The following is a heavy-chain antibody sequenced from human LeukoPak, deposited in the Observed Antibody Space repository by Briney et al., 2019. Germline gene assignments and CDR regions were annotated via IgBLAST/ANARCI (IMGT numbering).Heavy chain of an antibody. CDR2: IKQDGSEK. D-gene: IGHD3-3*01. CDR3: ARDLLDFWSGYFWFDP. Sequence: GGSLRLSCAASGFTFSSYWMSWVRQAPGKGLEWVANIKQDGSEKYYVDSVKGRFTISRDNAKNSLYLQMNSLRAEDTAEYYCARDLLDFWSGYFWFDPWGQGTLVTVSS. V-gene: IGHV3-7*01. J-gene: IGHJ5*02. CDR1: GFTFSSYW.